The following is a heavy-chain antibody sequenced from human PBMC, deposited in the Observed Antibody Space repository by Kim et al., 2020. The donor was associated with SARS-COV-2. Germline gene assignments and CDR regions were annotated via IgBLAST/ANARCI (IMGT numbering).Heavy chain of an antibody. CDR3: ARDPCGGDCYLVGGDYYYYGMDV. CDR2: IIPILGIA. Sequence: SVKVSCKASGGTFSSYAISWVRQAPGQGLEWMGRIIPILGIANYAQKFQGRVTITADKSTSTAYMELSSLRSEDTAVYYCARDPCGGDCYLVGGDYYYYGMDVWGQGTTVTVSS. D-gene: IGHD2-21*02. CDR1: GGTFSSYA. J-gene: IGHJ6*02. V-gene: IGHV1-69*04.